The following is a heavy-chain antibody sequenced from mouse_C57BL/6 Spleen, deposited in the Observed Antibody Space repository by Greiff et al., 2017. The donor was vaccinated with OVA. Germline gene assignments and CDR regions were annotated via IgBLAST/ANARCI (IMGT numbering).Heavy chain of an antibody. CDR2: IHPNSGST. J-gene: IGHJ3*01. CDR3: AKITTSLRAWFAY. D-gene: IGHD2-4*01. CDR1: GYTFTSYW. V-gene: IGHV1-64*01. Sequence: QVQLQQPGAELVKPGASVKLSCKASGYTFTSYWMHWVKQRPGQGLEWIGMIHPNSGSTNYNEKFKSKATLTVDKSSSTAYMQLSSLTSEDPAVYCCAKITTSLRAWFAYWGQGTLVTVSA.